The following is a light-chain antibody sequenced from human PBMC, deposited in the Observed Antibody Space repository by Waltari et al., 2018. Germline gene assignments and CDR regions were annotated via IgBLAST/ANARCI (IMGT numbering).Light chain of an antibody. CDR2: TAS. Sequence: AIQMTQSPSSLSASVGDRVTITCRASQGIRNDSHWYQQKPGKAPELLIYTASSLHSGVPSRFSGSGSDTDFTLTISSLQPEDFATYYCLQDYNHPHTFGQGTKVDIK. J-gene: IGKJ2*01. CDR1: QGIRND. CDR3: LQDYNHPHT. V-gene: IGKV1-6*01.